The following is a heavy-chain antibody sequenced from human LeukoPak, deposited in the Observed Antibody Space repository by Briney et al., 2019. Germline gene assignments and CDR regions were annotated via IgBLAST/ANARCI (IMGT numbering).Heavy chain of an antibody. D-gene: IGHD3-10*02. CDR2: ISSSGSTI. CDR1: GFTFSSYE. V-gene: IGHV3-48*03. J-gene: IGHJ6*04. Sequence: GGSLRLSCAASGFTFSSYEMNWVRQAQGKGLEWVSYISSSGSTIYYADSVKGRFTISRDNAKNSLYLQMNSLRAEDTAVYYCAELGITMIGGVWGKGTTVTISS. CDR3: AELGITMIGGV.